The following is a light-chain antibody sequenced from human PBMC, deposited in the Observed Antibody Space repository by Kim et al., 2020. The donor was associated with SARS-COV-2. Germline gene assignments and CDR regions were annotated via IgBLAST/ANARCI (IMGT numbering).Light chain of an antibody. Sequence: ALDKTVRVKSQWGSLRGTYACRYQQKPGQTPVLVIYGKNNRPSGIPNRFSGSGAGNTTSLTITGAQAEDEADYYCNSRDSSGNHLFGGGTMLTVL. CDR1: SLRGTY. V-gene: IGLV3-19*01. CDR3: NSRDSSGNHL. J-gene: IGLJ2*01. CDR2: GKN.